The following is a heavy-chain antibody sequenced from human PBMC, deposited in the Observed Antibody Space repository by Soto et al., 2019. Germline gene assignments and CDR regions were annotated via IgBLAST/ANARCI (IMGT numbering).Heavy chain of an antibody. CDR2: ISWNSGDV. CDR3: AKAPNVVTQWFDP. D-gene: IGHD3-22*01. Sequence: EVQLVESGGGLVQPGRSLRLSCAASGFMFDDFAMHWVRQAPGKGLEWVSGISWNSGDVAYADSVKGRFTISRDNAKHSVYLHLNSLRPQDTALYYCAKAPNVVTQWFDPWGQGTLVTISS. J-gene: IGHJ5*02. V-gene: IGHV3-9*01. CDR1: GFMFDDFA.